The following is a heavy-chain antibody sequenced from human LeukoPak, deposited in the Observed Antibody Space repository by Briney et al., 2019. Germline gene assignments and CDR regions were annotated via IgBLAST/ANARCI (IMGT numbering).Heavy chain of an antibody. Sequence: RGSLRLSCAASGFTFSSYGMHWVRQAPGKGLEWVAVISYDGSNKYYADSVKGRFTISRDNSKNTLYLQMNSLRAEDTAVYYCAKVAGSYYRSNWYYFDYWGQGTLVTVSS. J-gene: IGHJ4*02. CDR1: GFTFSSYG. D-gene: IGHD1-26*01. CDR3: AKVAGSYYRSNWYYFDY. CDR2: ISYDGSNK. V-gene: IGHV3-30*18.